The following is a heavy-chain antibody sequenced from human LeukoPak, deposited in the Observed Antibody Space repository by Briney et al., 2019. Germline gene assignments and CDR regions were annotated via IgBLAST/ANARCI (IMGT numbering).Heavy chain of an antibody. D-gene: IGHD3-16*02. V-gene: IGHV4-59*01. J-gene: IGHJ4*02. Sequence: SETLSLTCTVSDGSISSYSWTWIRQPPGKGLEWIGNIYYSGSTNYNPSLKSRVTISLDTSKNQFSLKLSSVTAADTAVYYCARSKGEISYGPFEYWGQGTLVTVSS. CDR1: DGSISSYS. CDR3: ARSKGEISYGPFEY. CDR2: IYYSGST.